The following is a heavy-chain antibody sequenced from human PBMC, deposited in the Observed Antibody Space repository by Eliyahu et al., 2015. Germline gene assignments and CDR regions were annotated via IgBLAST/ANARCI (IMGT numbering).Heavy chain of an antibody. V-gene: IGHV3-74*01. D-gene: IGHD2/OR15-2a*01. Sequence: EVQLVESGGGLVQPGGSLTLSCAASGFAFSTQWMHWVRQTPGKGLLWVSRISPDGSSPNYADSVKGRFTISRDNAKNTLYLHMNSLRAEDTAVYYCATIDNWADHWGQGTLVTVSS. CDR1: GFAFSTQW. CDR2: ISPDGSSP. J-gene: IGHJ4*02. CDR3: ATIDNWADH.